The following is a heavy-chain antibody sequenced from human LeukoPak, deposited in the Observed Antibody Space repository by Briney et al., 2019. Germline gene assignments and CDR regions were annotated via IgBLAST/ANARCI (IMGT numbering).Heavy chain of an antibody. CDR1: GYTFTGYY. J-gene: IGHJ5*02. CDR3: ARMGRASCYSCWFDP. CDR2: INPNSGGT. V-gene: IGHV1-2*02. Sequence: ASVKVSCKASGYTFTGYYMHWVRQAPGQGLEWMGWINPNSGGTNYAQKFQGRVTMTRDTSISTAYVELSRLRSDDTAVYYCARMGRASCYSCWFDPWGQGTLVTVSS. D-gene: IGHD2-15*01.